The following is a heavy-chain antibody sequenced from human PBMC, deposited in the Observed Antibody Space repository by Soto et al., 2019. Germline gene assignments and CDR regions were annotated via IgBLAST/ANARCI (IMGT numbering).Heavy chain of an antibody. V-gene: IGHV4-39*01. CDR2: IYYSGST. Sequence: SETLSLTCTVSGGSISSSSYYWGWIRQPPGKGLEWIGSIYYSGSTYYNPSLKSRVTISVDTSKNQFSLKLSSVTAADTAVYYCARQGDYGDLNFDYWGQGTLVTVSS. CDR1: GGSISSSSYY. CDR3: ARQGDYGDLNFDY. J-gene: IGHJ4*02. D-gene: IGHD4-17*01.